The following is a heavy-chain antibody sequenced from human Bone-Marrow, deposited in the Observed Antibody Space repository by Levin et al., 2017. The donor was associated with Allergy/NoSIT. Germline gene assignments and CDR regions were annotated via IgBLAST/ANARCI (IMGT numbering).Heavy chain of an antibody. J-gene: IGHJ6*02. CDR3: ARVGQRYSNYFDGAGSMDV. CDR1: GFTFSSYA. D-gene: IGHD4-11*01. CDR2: ISYDGSNK. V-gene: IGHV3-30*04. Sequence: GGSLRLSCAASGFTFSSYAMHWVRQAPGKGLEWVAVISYDGSNKYYADSVKGRFTISRDNSKNTLYLQMNSLRAEDTAVYYCARVGQRYSNYFDGAGSMDVWGQGTTVTVSS.